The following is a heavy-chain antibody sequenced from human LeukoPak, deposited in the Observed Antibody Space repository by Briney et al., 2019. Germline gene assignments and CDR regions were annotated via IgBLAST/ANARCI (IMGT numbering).Heavy chain of an antibody. Sequence: SGGSLRLSCAASGFTFNTYEMNRVRQAPGKGLERVSYISSGGSSIYYADSVEGRFTIFRDKAKNSLYLQMSSLRAEDTAVYYCAGRQFYYYGMDVWGQGTTVTVSS. CDR1: GFTFNTYE. V-gene: IGHV3-48*03. CDR3: AGRQFYYYGMDV. D-gene: IGHD5-24*01. CDR2: ISSGGSSI. J-gene: IGHJ6*02.